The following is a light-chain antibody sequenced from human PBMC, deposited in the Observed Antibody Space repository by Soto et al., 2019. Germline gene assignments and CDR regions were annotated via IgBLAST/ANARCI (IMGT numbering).Light chain of an antibody. CDR3: QQSYSTPV. J-gene: IGKJ2*01. Sequence: DIQMTQSPSSLSASVGDRVTITCRASQSISSYLNWYQQKPGKARKLLIYAASSLQSGVPSRFSGSGSGTDFTLTISSLQPEDFATYYCQQSYSTPVFGQGTKLEIK. V-gene: IGKV1-39*01. CDR2: AAS. CDR1: QSISSY.